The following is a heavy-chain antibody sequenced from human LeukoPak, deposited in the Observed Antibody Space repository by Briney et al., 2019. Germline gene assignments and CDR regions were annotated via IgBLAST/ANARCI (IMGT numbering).Heavy chain of an antibody. Sequence: ASVKVSCKVSGYTLTELSMHWVRQAPGKGLEWMGGFDPEDGETIYAQKFQGRGTMTEDTSTDTAYMELSSLRSEDTAVYYCATAGVQLWLRLGYYFDYWGQGTLVTVSS. CDR1: GYTLTELS. D-gene: IGHD5-18*01. V-gene: IGHV1-24*01. CDR2: FDPEDGET. J-gene: IGHJ4*02. CDR3: ATAGVQLWLRLGYYFDY.